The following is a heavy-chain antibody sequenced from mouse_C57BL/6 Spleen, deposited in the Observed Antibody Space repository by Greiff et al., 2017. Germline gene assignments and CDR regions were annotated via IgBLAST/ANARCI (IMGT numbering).Heavy chain of an antibody. D-gene: IGHD2-1*01. CDR2: IDPETGGT. J-gene: IGHJ4*01. V-gene: IGHV1-15*01. CDR1: GYTFTDYE. Sequence: VQLQQSGAELVRPGASVTLSCKASGYTFTDYEMHWVKQTPVHGLEWIGAIDPETGGTAYNQKFKGKAILTADKSSSTAYMELRSLTSEDSAIYYCTRKGIYYGTNYYAMDYWGQGTSVTVSS. CDR3: TRKGIYYGTNYYAMDY.